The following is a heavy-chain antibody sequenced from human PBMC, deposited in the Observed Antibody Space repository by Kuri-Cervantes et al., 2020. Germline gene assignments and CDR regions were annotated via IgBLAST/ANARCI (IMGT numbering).Heavy chain of an antibody. D-gene: IGHD1-26*01. Sequence: GESLKISCAASGFTFSSYGMNWVRQAPGKGLEWVSYISSSGSTIYYADSVKGRFTISRDNAKNSLYLQMNSLRAEDTAVYYCARSLYSGSYYVDYWGQGTLVTVSS. J-gene: IGHJ4*02. V-gene: IGHV3-48*04. CDR3: ARSLYSGSYYVDY. CDR1: GFTFSSYG. CDR2: ISSSGSTI.